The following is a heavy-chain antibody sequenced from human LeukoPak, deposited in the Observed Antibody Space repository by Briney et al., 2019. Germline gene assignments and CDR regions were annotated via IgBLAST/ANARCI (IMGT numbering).Heavy chain of an antibody. Sequence: ASVKVSCKASGYTFTSYDINWVRQATGQGLEWMGWMNPNSGNTGYAQKFQGRVTMTRNTSISTAYMELSSLRSEDTAVYYCARGPPHYDFWSGYHRRGVWGKGTTVTVSS. CDR1: GYTFTSYD. J-gene: IGHJ6*04. CDR2: MNPNSGNT. V-gene: IGHV1-8*01. CDR3: ARGPPHYDFWSGYHRRGV. D-gene: IGHD3-3*01.